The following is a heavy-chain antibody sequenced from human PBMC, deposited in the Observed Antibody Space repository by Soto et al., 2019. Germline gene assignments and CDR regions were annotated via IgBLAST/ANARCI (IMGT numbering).Heavy chain of an antibody. CDR3: ARLLSGWYSDY. CDR2: INAGNGNT. V-gene: IGHV1-3*01. CDR1: GYTFTSYA. J-gene: IGHJ4*02. D-gene: IGHD6-19*01. Sequence: ASVRVSSKDSGYTFTSYAMHWVRQAPGQRLEWMGWINAGNGNTNYAQKLQGRVTMTTDTSTSTAYMELRSLRSDDTAVYYCARLLSGWYSDYWGQGTLVTVSS.